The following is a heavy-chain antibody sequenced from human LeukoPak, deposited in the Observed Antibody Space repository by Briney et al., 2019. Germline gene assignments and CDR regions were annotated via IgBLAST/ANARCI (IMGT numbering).Heavy chain of an antibody. D-gene: IGHD6-13*01. CDR2: IYYSGST. CDR1: GGSISGTDYY. J-gene: IGHJ4*02. V-gene: IGHV4-39*01. Sequence: SETLSLTCTVSGGSISGTDYYWGWIRQPPGKGLEWIGSIYYSGSTYYNPSLKSRVTISVDTSKNQFSLKLSSVTAADTAVYYCASRPSSSWYETFGYWGQGTLVTVSS. CDR3: ASRPSSSWYETFGY.